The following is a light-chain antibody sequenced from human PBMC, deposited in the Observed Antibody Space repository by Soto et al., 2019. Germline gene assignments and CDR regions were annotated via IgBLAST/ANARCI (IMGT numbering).Light chain of an antibody. CDR1: GSDVGGYNY. CDR3: CSYAGSYTWV. Sequence: QSALTQPRSVSGSPGQSVTISCTGTGSDVGGYNYVSWYQQHPGKAPKLMIYDVSKRPSGVPDHFSGSKSGNTASLTISGLQAEDEAAYYCCSYAGSYTWVFGGGTKLTVL. CDR2: DVS. V-gene: IGLV2-11*01. J-gene: IGLJ3*02.